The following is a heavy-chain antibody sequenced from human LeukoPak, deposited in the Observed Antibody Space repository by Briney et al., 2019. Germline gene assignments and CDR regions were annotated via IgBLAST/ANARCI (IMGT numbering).Heavy chain of an antibody. J-gene: IGHJ5*02. CDR3: ARDGYDYVWGSYPRLDP. Sequence: SETLSLTCTVSGGSISSYYWSWIRQPAGKGLEWIGRIYTGGSTNYNPSLKSRVTMSVDTSKNQFSLKLSSVTAADTAVYYCARDGYDYVWGSYPRLDPWGQGTLVTVSS. CDR2: IYTGGST. D-gene: IGHD3-16*02. V-gene: IGHV4-4*07. CDR1: GGSISSYY.